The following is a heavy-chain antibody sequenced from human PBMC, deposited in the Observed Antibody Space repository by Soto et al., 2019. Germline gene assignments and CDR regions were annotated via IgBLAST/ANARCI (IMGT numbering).Heavy chain of an antibody. J-gene: IGHJ4*02. CDR1: GDSLSSTNW. CDR3: GRHRGGAFAY. D-gene: IGHD3-10*01. Sequence: QEQLQESGPGLVKPSGTLSLTCAVSGDSLSSTNWRSWVRLPPGKGLEWIGEISDSGNTKYNPSLKGQITKSEKNPNNRPPRDLPSVPAADRPMFFCGRHRGGAFAYWGQGTLFTVSS. V-gene: IGHV4-4*02. CDR2: ISDSGNT.